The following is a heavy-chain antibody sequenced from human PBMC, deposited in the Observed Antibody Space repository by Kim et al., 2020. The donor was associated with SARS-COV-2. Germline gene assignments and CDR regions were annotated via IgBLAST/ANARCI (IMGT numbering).Heavy chain of an antibody. CDR1: GFTFSSYS. CDR3: ARSGEGGGSSDDAFDI. J-gene: IGHJ3*02. CDR2: ISSSSSYI. Sequence: GGSLRLSCAASGFTFSSYSMNWVRQAPGKGLEWVSSISSSSSYIYYADSVKGRFTISRDNAKNSLYLQMNSLRAEDTAVYYCARSGEGGGSSDDAFDIWGQGTMVTVSS. D-gene: IGHD2-15*01. V-gene: IGHV3-21*01.